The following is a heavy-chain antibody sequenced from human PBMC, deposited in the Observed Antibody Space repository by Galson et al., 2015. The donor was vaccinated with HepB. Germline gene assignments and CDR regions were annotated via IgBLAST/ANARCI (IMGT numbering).Heavy chain of an antibody. J-gene: IGHJ1*01. CDR3: AGLRSPQY. D-gene: IGHD4-17*01. CDR1: GYIFTSYY. Sequence: SVKVSCKASGYIFTSYYIHWVRQAPGQGLEWMAYINPGGDSTDYAQKFQGRVTMTRDTSTSTVYMELSSLRSEDTAVYYCAGLRSPQYWGQGTLVTVSS. V-gene: IGHV1-46*01. CDR2: INPGGDST.